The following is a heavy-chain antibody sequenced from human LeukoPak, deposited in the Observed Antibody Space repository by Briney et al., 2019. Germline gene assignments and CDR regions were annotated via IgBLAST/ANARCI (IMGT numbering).Heavy chain of an antibody. J-gene: IGHJ4*02. D-gene: IGHD2-2*01. CDR3: ARVHSYCSSTSCLDY. V-gene: IGHV1-18*01. Sequence: ASVKVSCKASGYTFTNYGITWVRQAPGQGPEWMGWISAYNGNSNYAQKFQGRVTMTTDTSTSTGYMELRSLRSDDTAVYYCARVHSYCSSTSCLDYWGQGTLVTVSS. CDR1: GYTFTNYG. CDR2: ISAYNGNS.